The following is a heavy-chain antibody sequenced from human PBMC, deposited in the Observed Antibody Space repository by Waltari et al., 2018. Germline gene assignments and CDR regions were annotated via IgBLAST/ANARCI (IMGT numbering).Heavy chain of an antibody. CDR2: IYYSGST. Sequence: QVQLQESGPGLVKPSETLSLTCTVSGGSISSHYWSWIRQPPGKGLEWIGYIYYSGSTNYNPSLKSRVTISVDTSKNQFSLKLSSVTAADTAVYYCARNGITGTPFDYWGQGTLVTVSS. J-gene: IGHJ4*02. CDR3: ARNGITGTPFDY. V-gene: IGHV4-59*11. CDR1: GGSISSHY. D-gene: IGHD1-7*01.